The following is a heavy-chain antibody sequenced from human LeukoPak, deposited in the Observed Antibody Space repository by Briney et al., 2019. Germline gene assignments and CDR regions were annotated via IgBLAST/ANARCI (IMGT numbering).Heavy chain of an antibody. D-gene: IGHD3-10*01. CDR3: TRDTDYGSATNYFDS. Sequence: PGGSLRLSCAASGFTFDDYAMHWVRQAPGEGLEWVALISWEGHTTYYADSVRGRFTISRDNSKNSLYLQMNSLRTEDTAFYYCTRDTDYGSATNYFDSWGQGTLVSVSS. J-gene: IGHJ4*02. CDR1: GFTFDDYA. V-gene: IGHV3-43*01. CDR2: ISWEGHTT.